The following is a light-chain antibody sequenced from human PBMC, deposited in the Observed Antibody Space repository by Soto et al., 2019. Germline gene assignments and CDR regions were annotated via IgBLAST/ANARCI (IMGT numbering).Light chain of an antibody. Sequence: QLVLTQSPSASASLGASVKLTCTLSSGHSSYAIAWHQQQPEKGPRYLMKLDSDGSHTKGDAIPDRFSGSSSGAERYLTIAILQSEDEDDYYCQTWGTGIHVVFGGGTKLTVL. CDR1: SGHSSYA. V-gene: IGLV4-69*01. J-gene: IGLJ2*01. CDR3: QTWGTGIHVV. CDR2: LDSDGSH.